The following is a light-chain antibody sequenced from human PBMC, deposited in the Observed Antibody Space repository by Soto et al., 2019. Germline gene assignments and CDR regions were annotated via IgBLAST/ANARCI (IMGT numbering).Light chain of an antibody. CDR1: QSTSSW. CDR2: RAS. Sequence: DIQMTQPPSTLSASVGDRVTITCRASQSTSSWLAWYQQKPGKAPTLLIYRASTLESGVPSRFTGSGSGTEFTLTISSVQPDDFATYYCQQYKSYPLTFGGGTKVDIK. CDR3: QQYKSYPLT. V-gene: IGKV1-5*03. J-gene: IGKJ4*01.